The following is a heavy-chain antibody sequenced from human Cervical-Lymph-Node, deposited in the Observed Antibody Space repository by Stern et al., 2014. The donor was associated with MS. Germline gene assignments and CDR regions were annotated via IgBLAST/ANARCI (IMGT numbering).Heavy chain of an antibody. Sequence: VQLVQSGAEVKKPGASVKVSCKASGYTFTGYYMHWVRQAPGQGLEWMGWINHNSGGTNYAQKFQGRVTMTRDTSISTAYMELSRLRSDDTAVYYCARGVGATWEDAFDIWGQGTMVTVSS. V-gene: IGHV1-2*02. CDR2: INHNSGGT. J-gene: IGHJ3*02. CDR1: GYTFTGYY. D-gene: IGHD1-26*01. CDR3: ARGVGATWEDAFDI.